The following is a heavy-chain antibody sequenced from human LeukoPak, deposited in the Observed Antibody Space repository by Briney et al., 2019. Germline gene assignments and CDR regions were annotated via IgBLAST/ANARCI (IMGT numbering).Heavy chain of an antibody. Sequence: ASVKVSCKASGYTFTSYDINWVRQATRQGLEWMGWMNPNSGKTGYGQKFQGRVTMTRSTSISTAYMELSSLRSEDTAVYYCARGSTVDTVATPLKYWGQGTLVTVSS. CDR2: MNPNSGKT. D-gene: IGHD5-12*01. V-gene: IGHV1-8*01. J-gene: IGHJ4*02. CDR3: ARGSTVDTVATPLKY. CDR1: GYTFTSYD.